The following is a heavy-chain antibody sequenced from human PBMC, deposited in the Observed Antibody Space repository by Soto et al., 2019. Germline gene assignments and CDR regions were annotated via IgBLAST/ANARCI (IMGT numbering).Heavy chain of an antibody. V-gene: IGHV4-4*07. Sequence: SETLSLTCTVSGGSISSYYWSWIRQPAGKGLEWIGRIYTSGSTNYNPSLKSRVTMSVDTSKNQFSLKLSSVTAADTAVYYCARDKSSGWYKGNWFDPWGQGTPVTVYS. D-gene: IGHD6-19*01. CDR2: IYTSGST. J-gene: IGHJ5*02. CDR1: GGSISSYY. CDR3: ARDKSSGWYKGNWFDP.